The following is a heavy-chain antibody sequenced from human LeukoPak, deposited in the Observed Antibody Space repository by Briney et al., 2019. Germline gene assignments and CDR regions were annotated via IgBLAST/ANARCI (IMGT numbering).Heavy chain of an antibody. CDR1: GFTFSSYE. CDR3: ARDLRTGYTYGYPLDY. D-gene: IGHD5-18*01. V-gene: IGHV3-48*03. J-gene: IGHJ4*02. Sequence: PGGSLRLSCAASGFTFSSYEMNWVRQAPGKGLEWVSYISSSGSTIYYADSVKGRFTISRDNAKNSLYLQMNSLRAEDTAFYYCARDLRTGYTYGYPLDYWGQGTLLTVSS. CDR2: ISSSGSTI.